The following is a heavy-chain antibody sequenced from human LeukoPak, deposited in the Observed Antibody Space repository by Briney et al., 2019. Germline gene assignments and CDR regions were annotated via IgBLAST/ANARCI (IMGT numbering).Heavy chain of an antibody. CDR3: ASYSGSSYYYGMDV. J-gene: IGHJ6*02. D-gene: IGHD1-26*01. CDR1: GGSFSGYY. CDR2: INHSGST. Sequence: PSETLSLTCAVYGGSFSGYYWTWIRQPPGKGLEWIGEINHSGSTNYNPSLKSRVTISVDTSKNQFSLKLSSVTAADTAVYYCASYSGSSYYYGMDVWGQGTTVTVPS. V-gene: IGHV4-34*01.